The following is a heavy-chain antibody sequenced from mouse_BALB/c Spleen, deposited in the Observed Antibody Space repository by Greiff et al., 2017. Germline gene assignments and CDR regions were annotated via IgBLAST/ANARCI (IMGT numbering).Heavy chain of an antibody. J-gene: IGHJ1*01. V-gene: IGHV5-6-2*01. Sequence: DVQLVESGGGLVKLGGSLKLSCAASGFTFSSYYMSWVRQTPEKRLELVAAINSNGGSTYYPDTVKGRFTISRDNAKNTLYLQMSSLKSEDTALYYCARRGDYDWYFDVWGAGTTVTVSS. D-gene: IGHD2-4*01. CDR3: ARRGDYDWYFDV. CDR2: INSNGGST. CDR1: GFTFSSYY.